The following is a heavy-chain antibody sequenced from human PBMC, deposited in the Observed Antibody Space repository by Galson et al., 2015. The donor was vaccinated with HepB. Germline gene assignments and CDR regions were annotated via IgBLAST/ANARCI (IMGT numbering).Heavy chain of an antibody. J-gene: IGHJ6*02. CDR3: AKETVSTSRGGLSLRFHYGLDV. V-gene: IGHV3-64*04. CDR1: GFTFSTYS. D-gene: IGHD2-2*01. CDR2: IGTGEHSR. Sequence: SLRLSCAASGFTFSTYSMHWVRQAPGKGLEYLSSIGTGEHSRYYADSVKGRFTFSRDNSKNSLFLQMNSLRTEDTALYYRAKETVSTSRGGLSLRFHYGLDVWGQGTTVTVSS.